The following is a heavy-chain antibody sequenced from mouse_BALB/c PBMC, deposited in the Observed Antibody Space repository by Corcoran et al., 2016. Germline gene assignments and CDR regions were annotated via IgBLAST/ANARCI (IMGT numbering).Heavy chain of an antibody. CDR1: GYTFTTAG. D-gene: IGHD2-4*01. CDR3: AREDDYDYYAMDY. Sequence: QIQLVQSGPELKKPGETVRISCKASGYTFTTAGMQWVQKMPGKGLKWIGWINTHSGVPKYAEDFKGRFAFSLKTSASTAYLQISNLKNEDTATYFCAREDDYDYYAMDYWGQGTSVTVSS. J-gene: IGHJ4*01. V-gene: IGHV9-4*02. CDR2: INTHSGVP.